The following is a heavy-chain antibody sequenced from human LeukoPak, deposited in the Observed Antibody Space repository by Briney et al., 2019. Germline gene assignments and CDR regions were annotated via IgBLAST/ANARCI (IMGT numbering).Heavy chain of an antibody. Sequence: GGSLRLSCAASGFTFSSYEMNWVRQAPGKGLEWVSYISSSGSTIYYADSVKGRFTISRDNAKNSLYLQMNSLRAEDTAVYYCARDSEFNWFGEENWFDPWGQGTLVTVSS. V-gene: IGHV3-48*03. J-gene: IGHJ5*02. CDR3: ARDSEFNWFGEENWFDP. CDR1: GFTFSSYE. D-gene: IGHD3-10*01. CDR2: ISSSGSTI.